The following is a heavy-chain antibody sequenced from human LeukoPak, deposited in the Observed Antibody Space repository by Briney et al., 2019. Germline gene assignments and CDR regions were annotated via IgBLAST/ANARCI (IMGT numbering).Heavy chain of an antibody. CDR2: VYSGGST. CDR3: ASGGSYGLLDY. D-gene: IGHD5-18*01. Sequence: GGSLRLSCAACGFTVSYHYMHWVRQPPGRGREWGSVVYSGGSTYYADSVKGRFTTSRENSKSTVYLQMNSRRAEDTAVYVCASGGSYGLLDYWGQGTLVTVSS. CDR1: GFTVSYHY. J-gene: IGHJ4*02. V-gene: IGHV3-53*01.